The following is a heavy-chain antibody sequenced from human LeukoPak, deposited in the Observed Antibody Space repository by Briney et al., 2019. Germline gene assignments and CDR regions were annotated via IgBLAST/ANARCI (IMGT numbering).Heavy chain of an antibody. D-gene: IGHD2-15*01. J-gene: IGHJ4*02. V-gene: IGHV3-43*02. CDR3: ANSWWD. Sequence: WGSLSLSCAASGFTFDDYAMHWVRQAPGKGLEWVSLISGDGGSTYYADSVKGRFTISRDNSKNSLYLQMNSLRIEDTALYYCANSWWDWGQGTLVTVSS. CDR1: GFTFDDYA. CDR2: ISGDGGST.